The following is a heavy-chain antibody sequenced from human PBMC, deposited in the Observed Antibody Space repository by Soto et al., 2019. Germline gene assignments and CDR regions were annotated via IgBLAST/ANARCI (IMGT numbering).Heavy chain of an antibody. CDR2: ISGSGGST. Sequence: EVQLLESGGGLVQPGGSLRLSCAASGFTFSSYAMSWVRQAPGKGLEWVSAISGSGGSTYYADSVKGRFTISGDNSNNTLYLQMNSLRAEDTAVYYCAKDLKEREGYCSGGSCYSPAFDYWGQGTLVTVSS. CDR1: GFTFSSYA. CDR3: AKDLKEREGYCSGGSCYSPAFDY. V-gene: IGHV3-23*01. J-gene: IGHJ4*02. D-gene: IGHD2-15*01.